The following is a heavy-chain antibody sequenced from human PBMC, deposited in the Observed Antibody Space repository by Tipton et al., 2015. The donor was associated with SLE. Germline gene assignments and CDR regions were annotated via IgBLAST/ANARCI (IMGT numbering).Heavy chain of an antibody. CDR3: ARQIEGRRYYYSPIDV. J-gene: IGHJ6*02. V-gene: IGHV4-4*02. CDR1: GVSISSENW. CDR2: IFHSGST. Sequence: TLSLTCVVSGVSISSENWWSWVRQSPGEGLEWIGEIFHSGSTYYNPSLKSRVTISIDESRNQFSLQVKSVTAADTAVYYCARQIEGRRYYYSPIDVWGQGTTVTASS.